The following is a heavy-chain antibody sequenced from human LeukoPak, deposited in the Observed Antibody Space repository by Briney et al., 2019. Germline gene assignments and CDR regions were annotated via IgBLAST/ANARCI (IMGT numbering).Heavy chain of an antibody. Sequence: QTGGSLRLSCSASGLTFSSHWMHWVRQAPGKGLVWVSRITNDGSSTNYADSVKGRFTISRDNAKNMLYLQVNSLRAEDTAVYYCATQQGGHRAYWGQGTLVPVSS. CDR2: ITNDGSST. V-gene: IGHV3-74*01. CDR3: ATQQGGHRAY. CDR1: GLTFSSHW. D-gene: IGHD6-13*01. J-gene: IGHJ4*02.